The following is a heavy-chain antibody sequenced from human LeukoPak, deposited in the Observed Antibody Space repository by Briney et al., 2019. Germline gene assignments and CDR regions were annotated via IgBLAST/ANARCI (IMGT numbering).Heavy chain of an antibody. CDR3: ARLATTGLPYYFDY. CDR1: GFTVSSNY. CDR2: IYSGGST. D-gene: IGHD1-14*01. V-gene: IGHV3-53*01. J-gene: IGHJ4*02. Sequence: GGSLRLSCAASGFTVSSNYMSWVRQDPGKGLEWVSVIYSGGSTYYADSVKGRFTISRDNSKNTLYLQMNSLRAEDTAVYYCARLATTGLPYYFDYWGQGTLVTVSS.